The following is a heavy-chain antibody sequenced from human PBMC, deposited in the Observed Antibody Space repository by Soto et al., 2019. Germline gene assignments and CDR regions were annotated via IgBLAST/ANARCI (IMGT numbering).Heavy chain of an antibody. CDR1: GFTFSDYY. CDR3: VRGGGGGLFDP. V-gene: IGHV3-11*06. CDR2: ISPGSRYP. Sequence: SLRLCCASSGFTFSDYYMSWIRQAPGKGLEWLSYISPGSRYPAYADSVKGRFTISRDNARRSLSLQMNSLTVDDTAIYYCVRGGGGGLFDPWGQGSMVTVSS. J-gene: IGHJ5*02. D-gene: IGHD2-15*01.